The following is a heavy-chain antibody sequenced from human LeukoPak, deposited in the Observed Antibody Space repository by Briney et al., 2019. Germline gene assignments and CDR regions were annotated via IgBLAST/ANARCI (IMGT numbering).Heavy chain of an antibody. CDR2: INHSGST. CDR1: GGSFSGYY. J-gene: IGHJ4*02. D-gene: IGHD6-19*01. CDR3: ARGLAVAGTTEDFPP. V-gene: IGHV4-34*01. Sequence: SETLSLTCAVYGGSFSGYYWSWIRQPPGRGLEWIGEINHSGSTNYNPSLKSRVTISVDTPKNQFSLKLSSVTAADTAVYYCARGLAVAGTTEDFPPRGQGTLVTVSS.